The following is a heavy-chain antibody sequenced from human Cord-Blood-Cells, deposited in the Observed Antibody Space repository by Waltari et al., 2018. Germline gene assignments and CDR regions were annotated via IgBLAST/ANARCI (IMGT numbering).Heavy chain of an antibody. J-gene: IGHJ3*02. V-gene: IGHV4-30-4*08. CDR2: IYYSWST. D-gene: IGHD4-17*01. CDR1: GGSISSGDYY. CDR3: ARGEGYGGNDAFDI. Sequence: QVQLQESGPGLVKPSQTLSLTCTVSGGSISSGDYYWSWIRQPPGKGLEWIGYIYYSWSTNYNPSLKSRVTISVDTSKNQFSLKLSSVTAADTAVYYCARGEGYGGNDAFDIWGQGTMVTVSS.